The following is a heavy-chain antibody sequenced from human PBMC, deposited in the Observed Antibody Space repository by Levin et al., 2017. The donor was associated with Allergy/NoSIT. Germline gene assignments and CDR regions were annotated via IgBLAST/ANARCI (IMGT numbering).Heavy chain of an antibody. V-gene: IGHV3-21*01. CDR3: ARDHEDSAAPDY. CDR2: ISSSSSYI. J-gene: IGHJ4*02. D-gene: IGHD6-13*01. Sequence: PGESLKISCAASGFTFSSYSMNWVRQAPGKGLEWVSSISSSSSYIYYADSVKGRFTISRDNAKNSLYLQMNSLRAEDTAVYYCARDHEDSAAPDYWGQGTLVTVSS. CDR1: GFTFSSYS.